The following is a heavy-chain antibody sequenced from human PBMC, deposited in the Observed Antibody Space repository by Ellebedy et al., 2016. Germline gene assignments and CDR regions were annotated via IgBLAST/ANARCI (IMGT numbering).Heavy chain of an antibody. CDR3: AKDQFYNGWYPTSGMDV. D-gene: IGHD6-19*01. CDR1: GFGFRSYD. CDR2: ISGSGDRT. J-gene: IGHJ6*02. V-gene: IGHV3-23*01. Sequence: GESLKISXATSGFGFRSYDMNWVCQAPGKGLEWVSAISGSGDRTNYAGSVRGRFTISRDNSKNTLYLQMDSLRVEDTALYYCAKDQFYNGWYPTSGMDVWGQGTTVTVS.